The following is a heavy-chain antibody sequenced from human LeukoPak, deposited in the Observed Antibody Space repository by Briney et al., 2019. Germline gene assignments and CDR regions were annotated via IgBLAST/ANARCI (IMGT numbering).Heavy chain of an antibody. J-gene: IGHJ4*02. D-gene: IGHD5-24*01. CDR2: VYYTGST. CDR3: ARGVMATTPFFDY. V-gene: IGHV4-59*01. Sequence: PSETLSLTCPVSGGSISNYYYWTWIRQPPGKGLEWIGYVYYTGSTNFNPSLKSRVTMSLDTSRNQFSLKLTSLTAADTAVYYCARGVMATTPFFDYWGQGTLVTVSS. CDR1: GGSISNYY.